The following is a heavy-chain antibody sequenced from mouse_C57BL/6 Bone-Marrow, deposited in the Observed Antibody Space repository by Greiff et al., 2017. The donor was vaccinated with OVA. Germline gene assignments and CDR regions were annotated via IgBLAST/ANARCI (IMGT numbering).Heavy chain of an antibody. CDR1: GFNIKDDY. CDR3: TTFYDGYPAWFAY. CDR2: IDPENGDT. J-gene: IGHJ3*01. Sequence: EVQLKESGAELVRPGASVKLSCTASGFNIKDDYMHWVKQRPEQGLEWIGWIDPENGDTEYASKFQGKATITADTSSNTAYLQLSSLTSEDTAVYYCTTFYDGYPAWFAYWGQGTLVTVSA. D-gene: IGHD2-3*01. V-gene: IGHV14-4*01.